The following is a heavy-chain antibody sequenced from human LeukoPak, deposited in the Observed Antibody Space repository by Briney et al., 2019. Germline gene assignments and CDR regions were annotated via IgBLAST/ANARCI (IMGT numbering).Heavy chain of an antibody. CDR3: AKGDYGGNSHTFDI. V-gene: IGHV3-30*18. CDR1: GFTFSAFA. Sequence: GGSLRLSCAASGFTFSAFAMHWVRQAPGKGLERVAVILYDGSNKYYADSVKGRLTISRDNSKNTLSLQVNSLRSEDTAVYFCAKGDYGGNSHTFDIWGQGTLVTVSS. D-gene: IGHD4-23*01. CDR2: ILYDGSNK. J-gene: IGHJ3*02.